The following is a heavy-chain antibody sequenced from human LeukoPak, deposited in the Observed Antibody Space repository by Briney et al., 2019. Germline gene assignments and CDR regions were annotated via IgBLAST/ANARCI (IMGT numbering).Heavy chain of an antibody. CDR2: IYYSGST. D-gene: IGHD3-22*01. CDR3: ARESYYDSSGYYDYYYGMDV. J-gene: IGHJ6*02. CDR1: GGSISSYY. V-gene: IGHV4-59*01. Sequence: PSETLSLTCTVSGGSISSYYWSWIRQPPGKGLEWIGYIYYSGSTNYNPSLKSRVTISVDTSKNQFSLKLSSVTAADTAVYYCARESYYDSSGYYDYYYGMDVWGQGTTVTVTS.